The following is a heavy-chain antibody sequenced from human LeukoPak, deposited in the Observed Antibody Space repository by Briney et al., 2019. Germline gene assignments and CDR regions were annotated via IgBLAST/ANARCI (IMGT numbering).Heavy chain of an antibody. CDR3: AREGGSYRYYFDY. CDR1: GGTFSSYA. CDR2: IIPIFGTA. D-gene: IGHD1-26*01. J-gene: IGHJ4*02. Sequence: ASVKVSCKASGGTFSSYAISWVRQAPGQGLEWMGGIIPIFGTANYAQKFQGRVTITTDESTSTAYMELSSLRSEDTAVYYCAREGGSYRYYFDYWGQGTLVTVSS. V-gene: IGHV1-69*05.